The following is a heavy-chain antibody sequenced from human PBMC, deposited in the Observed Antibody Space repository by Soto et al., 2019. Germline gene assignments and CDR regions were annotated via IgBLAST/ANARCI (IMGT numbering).Heavy chain of an antibody. J-gene: IGHJ4*02. Sequence: SETLSLTCAVYGGSFSGYYWSWLRQPPGKGLEWIGEINHSGSTNYNPSLKSRVTISVDTSKNQFSLKLSSVTAADTAVYSCASFFYGDYVSDYWGQGTLVTVSS. CDR3: ASFFYGDYVSDY. D-gene: IGHD4-17*01. CDR1: GGSFSGYY. V-gene: IGHV4-34*01. CDR2: INHSGST.